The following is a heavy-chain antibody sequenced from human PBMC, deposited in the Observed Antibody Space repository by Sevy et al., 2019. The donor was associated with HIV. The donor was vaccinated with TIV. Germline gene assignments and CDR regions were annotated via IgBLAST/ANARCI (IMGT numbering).Heavy chain of an antibody. CDR1: GGSISGYY. CDR3: ARVPCSSTSCYGYYFDY. Sequence: SETLSLTCTVSGGSISGYYRSWIRQPPGKGLEWIGYIYYSGSTEYNPSLKSRVTISVDTSKNQFSLKLSSVTAADTAVYYCARVPCSSTSCYGYYFDYWRQGTLVTVSS. CDR2: IYYSGST. V-gene: IGHV4-59*01. J-gene: IGHJ4*02. D-gene: IGHD2-2*01.